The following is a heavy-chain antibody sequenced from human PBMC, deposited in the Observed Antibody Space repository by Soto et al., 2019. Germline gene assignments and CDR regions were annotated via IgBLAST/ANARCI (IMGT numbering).Heavy chain of an antibody. J-gene: IGHJ4*02. V-gene: IGHV3-15*07. CDR2: IKSKTDGGTT. D-gene: IGHD5-12*01. CDR3: TPERRGYSGYDTFDC. CDR1: GFTFTNAW. Sequence: EVQLVESGGGLVKPGGSLRLSCAASGFTFTNAWMNWVRQAPGKGLEWVGRIKSKTDGGTTDYAAPVKDRFTISRDDSKNTLYLQMNSLKTEDTAVYYCTPERRGYSGYDTFDCWGQGTLVTVSS.